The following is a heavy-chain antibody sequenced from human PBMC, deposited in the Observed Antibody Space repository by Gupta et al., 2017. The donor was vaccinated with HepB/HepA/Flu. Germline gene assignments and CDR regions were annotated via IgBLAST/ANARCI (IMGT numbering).Heavy chain of an antibody. CDR2: ISYDGSNK. CDR1: GFTFSSYA. D-gene: IGHD1-26*01. CDR3: ARDLVGATLAEENYYYYGMDV. J-gene: IGHJ6*02. V-gene: IGHV3-30-3*01. Sequence: QVQLVESGGGVVQPGRSLRLSCAASGFTFSSYAMHWVRQAPGKGLEWVAVISYDGSNKYYADSVKGRFTIARDNSKNTLYLQMNSLRAEDTAVYYCARDLVGATLAEENYYYYGMDVWGQGTTVTVSS.